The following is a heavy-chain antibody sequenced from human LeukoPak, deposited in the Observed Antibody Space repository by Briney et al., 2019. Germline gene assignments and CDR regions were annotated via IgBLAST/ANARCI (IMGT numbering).Heavy chain of an antibody. J-gene: IGHJ4*02. CDR2: ISSSGSTI. CDR3: ASGVGYDSSGYYDY. CDR1: GFTFSSYS. D-gene: IGHD3-22*01. V-gene: IGHV3-48*01. Sequence: GGSLRLSCAAFGFTFSSYSMNWVRRAPGKGLEWVSYISSSGSTIYYADSVKGRFTIPRDNAKDSLYLQMNSLRAEDTAVYYCASGVGYDSSGYYDYWGQGTLVTVSS.